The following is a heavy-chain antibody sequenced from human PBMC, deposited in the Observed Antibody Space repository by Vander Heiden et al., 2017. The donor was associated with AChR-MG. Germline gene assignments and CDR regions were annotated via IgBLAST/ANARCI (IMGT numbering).Heavy chain of an antibody. J-gene: IGHJ6*02. D-gene: IGHD6-13*01. CDR2: ISGSGGST. V-gene: IGHV3-23*01. Sequence: EVQLLESGGGLVQPGGSLRLSCAASGFTFSSYAISWVRQAPGKGLDWVSAISGSGGSTYYADSVKGRFTISRDNSKNTLYLQMNSLRAEDTAVYYCAKDLNQEAAAPHYYYGMDVWGQGTTVTVSS. CDR1: GFTFSSYA. CDR3: AKDLNQEAAAPHYYYGMDV.